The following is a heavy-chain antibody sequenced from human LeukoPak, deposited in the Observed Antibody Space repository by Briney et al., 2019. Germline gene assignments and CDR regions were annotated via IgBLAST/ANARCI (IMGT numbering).Heavy chain of an antibody. CDR3: ARFRIGYCSSTSCYSGFDP. CDR1: GGSFSGYY. CDR2: INHSGST. Sequence: SETLFLTCAVYGGSFSGYYWSWIRQPPGKELEWIGEINHSGSTNYNPSLKSRVTISVDTSKNQFSLKLSSVTAADTAVYYCARFRIGYCSSTSCYSGFDPWGQGTLATVSS. D-gene: IGHD2-2*02. V-gene: IGHV4-34*01. J-gene: IGHJ5*02.